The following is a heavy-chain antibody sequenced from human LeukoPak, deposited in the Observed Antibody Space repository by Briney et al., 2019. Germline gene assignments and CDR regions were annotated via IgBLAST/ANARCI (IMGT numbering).Heavy chain of an antibody. Sequence: KPSETLSLTCTVSGGSISSYYWSWIPQPAGKGLEWIGRIYTSGSTNYNPSLKSRVTMSVDTSKNQFSLKLSSVTAADTAVYYCARGGYCSSTSCYHYYYYYMDVWGKGTTVTVSS. J-gene: IGHJ6*03. CDR3: ARGGYCSSTSCYHYYYYYMDV. CDR2: IYTSGST. CDR1: GGSISSYY. V-gene: IGHV4-4*07. D-gene: IGHD2-2*01.